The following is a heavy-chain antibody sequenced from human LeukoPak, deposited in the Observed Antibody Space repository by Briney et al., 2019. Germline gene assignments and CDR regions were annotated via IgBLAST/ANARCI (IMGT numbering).Heavy chain of an antibody. Sequence: PSQTLSLTCTVSGGSISSGSYYWSWIRQPAGKGLEWIGRIYTSGSTNYNPSLKSRVTISVDTSKNQFSLKLSSVTAADTAVYYCAREGTIWEVVYWGQGTLVTVSS. CDR1: GGSISSGSYY. D-gene: IGHD1-26*01. CDR2: IYTSGST. CDR3: AREGTIWEVVY. V-gene: IGHV4-61*02. J-gene: IGHJ4*02.